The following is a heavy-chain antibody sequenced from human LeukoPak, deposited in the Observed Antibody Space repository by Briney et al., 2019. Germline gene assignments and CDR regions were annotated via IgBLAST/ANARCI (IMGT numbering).Heavy chain of an antibody. CDR2: ISGSGGST. V-gene: IGHV3-23*01. J-gene: IGHJ4*02. CDR3: AKDVFELYDIYDH. Sequence: GGSLRLSCAASGFTFSSYAMSWVRQAPGKGLEWVSAISGSGGSTYYADSVKGRFTISRDNSKNTLYLQMNSLRAEDTAIYYCAKDVFELYDIYDHWGQGTLVTVSS. CDR1: GFTFSSYA. D-gene: IGHD3-9*01.